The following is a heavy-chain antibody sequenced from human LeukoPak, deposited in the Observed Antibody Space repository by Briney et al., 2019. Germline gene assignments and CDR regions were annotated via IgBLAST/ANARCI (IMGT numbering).Heavy chain of an antibody. J-gene: IGHJ4*02. CDR3: ARGQGNLPFLGYCSGGSCYGGAN. CDR1: GYTFTSYD. Sequence: GASVKVSCKASGYTFTSYDINWVRQATGQGLEWMGWMNPNSGNTGYAQKFRGRVTMTRNTSISTAYVELSSLRSEDTAVYYCARGQGNLPFLGYCSGGSCYGGANWGQGTLVTVSS. D-gene: IGHD2-15*01. V-gene: IGHV1-8*01. CDR2: MNPNSGNT.